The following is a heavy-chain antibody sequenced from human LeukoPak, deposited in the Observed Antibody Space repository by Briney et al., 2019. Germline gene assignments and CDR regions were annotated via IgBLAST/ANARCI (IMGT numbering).Heavy chain of an antibody. D-gene: IGHD3-10*01. Sequence: GGSLRLSCAASGFTFRSYWMSWVRQAPGKGLEWVANINQDERDRYYVDSVKGRFTISRDNAKNSVYLQMNSLRAEDTAVYYCATDSGSPIGAFDIWGQGTMVTVSS. CDR3: ATDSGSPIGAFDI. CDR2: INQDERDR. J-gene: IGHJ3*02. V-gene: IGHV3-7*01. CDR1: GFTFRSYW.